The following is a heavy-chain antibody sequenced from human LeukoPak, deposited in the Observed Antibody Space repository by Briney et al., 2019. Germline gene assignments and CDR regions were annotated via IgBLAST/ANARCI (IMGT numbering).Heavy chain of an antibody. J-gene: IGHJ5*02. D-gene: IGHD3-10*01. CDR1: GFIFSSYA. CDR2: ISGSGGST. CDR3: AKGVGVYTNCFDP. Sequence: PGGSLRLSSAASGFIFSSYAVSWVRQAPGKGLEWVSTISGSGGSTYYADSVKGRFTISRDNSKNTLYVQMNSLRAEDTAVYCCAKGVGVYTNCFDPWGKGTLVTVSS. V-gene: IGHV3-23*01.